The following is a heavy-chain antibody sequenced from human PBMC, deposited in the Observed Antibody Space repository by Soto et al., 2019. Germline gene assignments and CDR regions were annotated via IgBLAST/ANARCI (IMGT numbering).Heavy chain of an antibody. J-gene: IGHJ2*01. CDR1: GFTFSSYG. CDR3: ARDEFLKQWPQWYFDL. D-gene: IGHD6-19*01. V-gene: IGHV3-33*01. Sequence: GGSLRLSCAASGFTFSSYGMHWVRQAPGKGLEWVAVIWYDGSNKYYADSVKGRFTISRDNSKNTLYLQMNSLRAEDTAVYYCARDEFLKQWPQWYFDLWGRGTLVTVSS. CDR2: IWYDGSNK.